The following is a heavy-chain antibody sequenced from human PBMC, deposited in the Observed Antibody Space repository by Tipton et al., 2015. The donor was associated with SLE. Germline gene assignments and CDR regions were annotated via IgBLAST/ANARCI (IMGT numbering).Heavy chain of an antibody. J-gene: IGHJ1*01. CDR3: ATKGHGETYEFFTEYLRH. D-gene: IGHD5-12*01. V-gene: IGHV4-39*07. CDR2: VYFTERT. CDR1: GDSVSGSSFH. Sequence: TLSLTCSVSGDSVSGSSFHWGWIRQPPGKGLEWIGTVYFTERTYSRLSLRRRIFYGGDTYYNPSLRSRITISVDTSKNQFSLKLKSVTAADTAVYYCATKGHGETYEFFTEYLRHWGQGTLVTVSS.